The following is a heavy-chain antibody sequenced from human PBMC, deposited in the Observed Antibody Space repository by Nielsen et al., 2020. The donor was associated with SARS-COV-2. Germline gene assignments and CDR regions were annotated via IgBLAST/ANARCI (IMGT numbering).Heavy chain of an antibody. V-gene: IGHV3-30*18. D-gene: IGHD2-15*01. Sequence: GGSLRLSCAASGFTFSTYGMHWVRQAPGKGLGWVAAISYDGSNKYYVDSVKGRFTISRDNSKNTLYLQMSSLREKDTAVYYCAKDWTAIVVVPSGGVDYWGQGTLVTVSS. CDR2: ISYDGSNK. J-gene: IGHJ4*02. CDR1: GFTFSTYG. CDR3: AKDWTAIVVVPSGGVDY.